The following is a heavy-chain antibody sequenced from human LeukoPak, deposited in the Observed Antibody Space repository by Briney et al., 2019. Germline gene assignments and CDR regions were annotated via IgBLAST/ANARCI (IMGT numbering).Heavy chain of an antibody. D-gene: IGHD3-10*01. CDR1: GFTFSSYA. V-gene: IGHV3-30-3*01. CDR3: ARPRVWGVRGVIDY. Sequence: GGSLRLSCAASGFTFSSYAMHWVRQAPGKGLEGVAVISYDGSNKYYADSVKGRFTISRDNSKNTLYLQMNSLRAEDTAVYYCARPRVWGVRGVIDYWGQGTLVTVSS. J-gene: IGHJ4*02. CDR2: ISYDGSNK.